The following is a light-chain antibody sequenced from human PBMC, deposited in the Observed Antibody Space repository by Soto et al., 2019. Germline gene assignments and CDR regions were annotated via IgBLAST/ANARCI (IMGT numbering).Light chain of an antibody. CDR3: QQYATLIT. V-gene: IGKV3-20*01. J-gene: IGKJ5*01. Sequence: EIVLTQSPATLSLSPGERATLSCRASQSVSSYLAWYQQKPGQAPRLLIYGSFSRATGIPDRFSGSGSGTDFTLTISRLEPEDSAVYYCQQYATLITFGQGTRLEIK. CDR2: GSF. CDR1: QSVSSY.